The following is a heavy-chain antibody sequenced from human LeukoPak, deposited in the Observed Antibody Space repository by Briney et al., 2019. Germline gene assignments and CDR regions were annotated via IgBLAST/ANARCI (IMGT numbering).Heavy chain of an antibody. J-gene: IGHJ5*02. D-gene: IGHD2-2*01. V-gene: IGHV1-18*01. CDR3: ARARVVPAANWFDP. CDR1: GYTFTSYG. CDR2: ISAYNGNT. Sequence: EASVKVSCKASGYTFTSYGISWVRQAPGQGLEWMGWISAYNGNTNYAQKLQGRVTVTTDTSTSTAYMELRSLRSDDTAVYYCARARVVPAANWFDPWGQGTLVTVSS.